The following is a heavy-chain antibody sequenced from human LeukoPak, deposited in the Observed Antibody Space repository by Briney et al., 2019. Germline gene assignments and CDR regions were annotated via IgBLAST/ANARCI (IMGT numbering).Heavy chain of an antibody. J-gene: IGHJ6*04. D-gene: IGHD5-18*01. CDR2: IVGGGGGST. V-gene: IGHV3-23*01. CDR3: AKDRGYSYGNYYDYGMDV. Sequence: GGSLRLSCAASGFTFSNYAMTWVRQPPGKGLEWVSAIVGGGGGSTYYAESVKGRFTISRDTSENTLYLQMNSLRAEDTAVYYCAKDRGYSYGNYYDYGMDVWGKGTTVTVSS. CDR1: GFTFSNYA.